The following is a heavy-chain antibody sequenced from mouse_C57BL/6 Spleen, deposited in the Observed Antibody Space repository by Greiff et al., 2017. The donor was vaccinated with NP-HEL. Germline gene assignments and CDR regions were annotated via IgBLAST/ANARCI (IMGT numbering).Heavy chain of an antibody. CDR1: GYTFTDYE. V-gene: IGHV1-15*01. CDR2: IDPETGGT. J-gene: IGHJ3*01. Sequence: VQLVESGAELVRPGASVTLSCKASGYTFTDYEMHWVKQTPVHGLEWIGAIDPETGGTAYNQKFKGKAILTADKSSSTAYMELRSLTSEDSAVYYCTRKIAYWGQGTLVTVSA. CDR3: TRKIAY.